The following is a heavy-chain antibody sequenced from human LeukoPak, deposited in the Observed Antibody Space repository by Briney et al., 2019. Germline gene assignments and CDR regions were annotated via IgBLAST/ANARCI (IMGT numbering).Heavy chain of an antibody. Sequence: GGSLRLSCAASGFTYRSYWMSWLRQAPGKGVEWVANIKQDGSEKYYVDSVKGRFTISRDNAKNSLYLQMNSLRAEDTAVYYCARGYGNYGYWGQGTLVTVSS. D-gene: IGHD4-11*01. J-gene: IGHJ4*02. V-gene: IGHV3-7*01. CDR1: GFTYRSYW. CDR2: IKQDGSEK. CDR3: ARGYGNYGY.